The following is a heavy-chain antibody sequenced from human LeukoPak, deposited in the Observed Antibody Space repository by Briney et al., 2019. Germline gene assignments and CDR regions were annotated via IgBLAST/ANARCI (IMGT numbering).Heavy chain of an antibody. J-gene: IGHJ4*02. CDR3: ARDYFYAFDY. D-gene: IGHD2/OR15-2a*01. Sequence: PGGSLRLSCAASGFSFSRYGMNWVRQAPGKGLQWVSYISGSGNTEHYTDSVKGRFTVSRDNAKNALYLQLNSLRADDSAVYFCARDYFYAFDYWGQGGLVTV. CDR2: ISGSGNTE. V-gene: IGHV3-48*01. CDR1: GFSFSRYG.